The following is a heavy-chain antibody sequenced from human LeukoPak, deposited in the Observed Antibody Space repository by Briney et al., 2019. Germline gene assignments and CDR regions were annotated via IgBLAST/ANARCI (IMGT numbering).Heavy chain of an antibody. Sequence: SETLSLTCTVSGGSISSGSYYWSWIRQPAGKGLEWIGRIYTSGSTNYNPSLKSRVTISVDTSKNQFSLKLSSVTAADTAVYYCARDMGVKTIFGFDPWGQGTLVTVSS. V-gene: IGHV4-61*02. CDR1: GGSISSGSYY. J-gene: IGHJ5*02. CDR3: ARDMGVKTIFGFDP. D-gene: IGHD3-3*01. CDR2: IYTSGST.